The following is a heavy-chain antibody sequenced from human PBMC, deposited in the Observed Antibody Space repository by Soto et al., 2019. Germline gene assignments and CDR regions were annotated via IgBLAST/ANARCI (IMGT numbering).Heavy chain of an antibody. Sequence: GESLKISCKGSGYSFTSYWIGWVRQMPGKGLEWMGIIYPGDSDTRYSPSFQGQVTISADKSISTAYLQWSSLKASDTAMYYCARHIIYGSGSYDAFDIWGQGTMVTVSS. J-gene: IGHJ3*02. V-gene: IGHV5-51*01. D-gene: IGHD3-10*01. CDR2: IYPGDSDT. CDR3: ARHIIYGSGSYDAFDI. CDR1: GYSFTSYW.